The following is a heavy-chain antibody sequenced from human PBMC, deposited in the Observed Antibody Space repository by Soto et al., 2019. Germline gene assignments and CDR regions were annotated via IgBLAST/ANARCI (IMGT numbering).Heavy chain of an antibody. V-gene: IGHV3-11*05. CDR2: ISGSSSDT. CDR1: GFTFSDYY. D-gene: IGHD3-3*01. J-gene: IGHJ4*02. CDR3: AKGPRRLSD. Sequence: QVQLVESGGGLVKPGGSLRLSCAASGFTFSDYYMSWIRQAPGKGLESLSYISGSSSDTKYADSVRGRFTISRDNAKNSRYLQMNSRRAEDKAVYYCAKGPRRLSDWGQGTPVMVSS.